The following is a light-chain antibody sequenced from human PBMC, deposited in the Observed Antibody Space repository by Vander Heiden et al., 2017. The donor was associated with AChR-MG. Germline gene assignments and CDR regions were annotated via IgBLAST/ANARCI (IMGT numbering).Light chain of an antibody. CDR2: EVS. V-gene: IGLV2-23*02. CDR1: SSDVGSYNL. Sequence: QSALTQPASVSGSPGPSITISCTGPSSDVGSYNLVSWYQQHPGKAHTLMIYEVSKLPSVVYNRCSGSKAGNTASLTIAGLQAEDEADYYFCSYAGSMVFGLGIKLTVL. J-gene: IGLJ3*02. CDR3: CSYAGSMV.